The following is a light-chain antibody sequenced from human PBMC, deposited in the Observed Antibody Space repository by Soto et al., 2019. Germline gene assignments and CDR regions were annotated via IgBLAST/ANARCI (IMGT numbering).Light chain of an antibody. J-gene: IGLJ1*01. CDR3: QSYDMSLNNHV. Sequence: QSALTQPPSVSGSPGQSVTISCTGTSSDVGSYNRVSWYQQPPGTAPKLMIYEVSNRPSGVPDRFSGSKSGNTASLTISGLQAEDEADYYCQSYDMSLNNHVFGTGTKVTVL. V-gene: IGLV2-18*02. CDR1: SSDVGSYNR. CDR2: EVS.